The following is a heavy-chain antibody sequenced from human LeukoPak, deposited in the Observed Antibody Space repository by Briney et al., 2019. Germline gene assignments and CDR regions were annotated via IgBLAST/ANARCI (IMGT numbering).Heavy chain of an antibody. CDR3: VRQVDAGGY. D-gene: IGHD3-16*01. J-gene: IGHJ4*02. CDR2: IYPGDSDI. Sequence: GESLKISCKGSGYSFSTYWIGWVRQMPGHGLEWMGIIYPGDSDIRYNPSFQGQVTISADKSISTAYLQWSSLKASDTAMYYCVRQVDAGGYWGQGTLVTVSS. CDR1: GYSFSTYW. V-gene: IGHV5-51*01.